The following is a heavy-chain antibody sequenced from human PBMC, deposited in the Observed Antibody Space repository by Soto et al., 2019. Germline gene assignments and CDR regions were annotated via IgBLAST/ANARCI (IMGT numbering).Heavy chain of an antibody. CDR1: GFTFSSVW. J-gene: IGHJ6*02. D-gene: IGHD2-21*01. CDR3: ARDPLIGNTDYGLDV. V-gene: IGHV3-74*01. Sequence: VGSLRLSCAASGFTFSSVWMHWVRQAPVKGLVWVSRINNDGSSTAYADSVKGRFTISRDNAKSTLYLQVTSLRAEDTAVYYCARDPLIGNTDYGLDVWGQGTTVTVSS. CDR2: INNDGSST.